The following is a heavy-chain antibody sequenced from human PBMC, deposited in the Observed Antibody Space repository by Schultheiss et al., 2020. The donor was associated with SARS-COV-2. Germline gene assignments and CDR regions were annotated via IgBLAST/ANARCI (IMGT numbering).Heavy chain of an antibody. V-gene: IGHV1-2*04. Sequence: ASVKVSCKASGYTFTGYYMHWVRQAPGQGLEWMGWINPNSGGTNYAQKFQGWVTMTRDTSISTAYMELRSLRSDDTAVYYCARDYRDPSYYGMDVWGHGTTVTVSS. CDR1: GYTFTGYY. CDR2: INPNSGGT. J-gene: IGHJ6*02. CDR3: ARDYRDPSYYGMDV.